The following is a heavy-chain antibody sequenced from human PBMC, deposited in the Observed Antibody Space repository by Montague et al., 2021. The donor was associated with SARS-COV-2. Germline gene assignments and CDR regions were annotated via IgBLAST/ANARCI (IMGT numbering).Heavy chain of an antibody. J-gene: IGHJ6*02. CDR3: SRDIVSAGIYYYYGMDV. V-gene: IGHV6-1*01. D-gene: IGHD1-14*01. CDR2: FY. Sequence: FYDYAVSLKSRLTIKPDTSKNQFSLQLNSVTPEDTAVYYCSRDIVSAGIYYYYGMDVWGQGTTVTVSS.